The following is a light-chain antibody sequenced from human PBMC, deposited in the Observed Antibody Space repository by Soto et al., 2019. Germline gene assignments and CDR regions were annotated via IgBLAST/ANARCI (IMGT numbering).Light chain of an antibody. J-gene: IGKJ4*01. CDR2: DAS. CDR1: QSISSQ. CDR3: QQRSSWPLT. V-gene: IGKV3-11*01. Sequence: EIVLTQSPATLSLSPGERATLSCRASQSISSQLAWYQQKPGQAPRVLICDASNRATGIPARFSGSGSGTDFTLTIRSLEPEDFAVYYCQQRSSWPLTFGGGTKVEIK.